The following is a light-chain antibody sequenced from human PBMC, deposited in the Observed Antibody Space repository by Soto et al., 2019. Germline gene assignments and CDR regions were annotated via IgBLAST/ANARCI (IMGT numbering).Light chain of an antibody. J-gene: IGKJ2*01. V-gene: IGKV3-15*01. CDR3: QQYDSWPHT. CDR2: GAS. CDR1: QSISGD. Sequence: EIVMTQSPATLSVSPGERVTLSCGASQSISGDLAWYQQKPGQAPRLAIYGASTRATGVPARFSGSGSATEVTLTISSLQSEDFAVYYCQQYDSWPHTFGLGTSLEIK.